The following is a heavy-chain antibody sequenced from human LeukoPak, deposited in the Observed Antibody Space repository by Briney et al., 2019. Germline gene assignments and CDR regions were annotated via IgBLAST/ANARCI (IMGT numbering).Heavy chain of an antibody. J-gene: IGHJ4*02. D-gene: IGHD3-22*01. V-gene: IGHV3-48*01. CDR2: ISSSSSTI. CDR3: AREAAWDYYDSSGYYEYFDY. Sequence: GGSLRLSCAASGFTFGSYSMNWVRQAPGKGLEWVSYISSSSSTIYYADSVKGRFTISRDNAKNSLYLQMNSLRAEDTAVYYCAREAAWDYYDSSGYYEYFDYWGQGTLVTVSS. CDR1: GFTFGSYS.